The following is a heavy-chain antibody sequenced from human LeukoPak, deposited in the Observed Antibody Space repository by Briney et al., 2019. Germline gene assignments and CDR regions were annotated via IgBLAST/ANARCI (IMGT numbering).Heavy chain of an antibody. J-gene: IGHJ4*02. CDR3: ARDWKVDTAMVWIFDY. CDR1: GFTFSSYA. CDR2: ISYDGSNK. V-gene: IGHV3-30*04. D-gene: IGHD5-18*01. Sequence: GGSLRLSCAASGFTFSSYAMHWVRQAPGTGLEWVAVISYDGSNKYYADSVKGRFTISRDNSKNTLYLQMNSLRAEDTAVYYCARDWKVDTAMVWIFDYWGQGTLVTVSS.